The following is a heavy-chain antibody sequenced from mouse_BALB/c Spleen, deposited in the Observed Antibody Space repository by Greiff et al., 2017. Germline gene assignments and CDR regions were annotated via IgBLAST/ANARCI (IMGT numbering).Heavy chain of an antibody. Sequence: EVQLQQSGGGLVQPGGSRKLSCAASGFTFSSFGMHWVRQAPEKGLEWVAYISSGSSTIYYADTVKGRFTISRDNPKNTLFLQMTSLRSEDTAMYYCARGDGNYDYAMDYWGQGTSVTVSS. D-gene: IGHD2-1*01. J-gene: IGHJ4*01. CDR1: GFTFSSFG. CDR2: ISSGSSTI. CDR3: ARGDGNYDYAMDY. V-gene: IGHV5-17*02.